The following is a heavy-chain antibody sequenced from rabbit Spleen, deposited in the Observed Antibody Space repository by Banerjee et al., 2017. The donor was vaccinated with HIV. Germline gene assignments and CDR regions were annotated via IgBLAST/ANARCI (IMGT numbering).Heavy chain of an antibody. CDR3: ARDGAGGSYFAL. D-gene: IGHD8-1*01. Sequence: QLKESGGGLVQPGGSLKLSCKASGFTLSSYYMNWVRQAPGKGLEWIGYIDPIFGITYYANWVNGRFSISRENAQNTVLLQMTSLTAADTATYFCARDGAGGSYFALWGQGPLVTVS. J-gene: IGHJ4*01. CDR1: GFTLSSYY. CDR2: IDPIFGIT. V-gene: IGHV1S7*01.